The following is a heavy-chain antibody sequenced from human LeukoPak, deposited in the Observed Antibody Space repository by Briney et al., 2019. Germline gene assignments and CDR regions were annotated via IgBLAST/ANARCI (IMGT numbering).Heavy chain of an antibody. D-gene: IGHD2-21*02. J-gene: IGHJ3*02. CDR1: GYSVTSYW. V-gene: IGHV5-51*01. CDR3: ARIPVVVTATGGAFDI. Sequence: GEPLKISCKGSGYSVTSYWIGWVRQMPGKGLEWMGIIHPGDSDTRYSPSFQGQVTISANKSISTAYLQWSSLKASDTAMYYCARIPVVVTATGGAFDIWGQGTMVTVSS. CDR2: IHPGDSDT.